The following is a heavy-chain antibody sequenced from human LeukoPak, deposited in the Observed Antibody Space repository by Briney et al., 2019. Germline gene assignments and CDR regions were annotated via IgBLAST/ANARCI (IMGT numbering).Heavy chain of an antibody. V-gene: IGHV3-7*01. CDR2: IKQDGSEK. J-gene: IGHJ6*02. CDR3: ARDVEYSYGYEYYYYGMDV. D-gene: IGHD5-18*01. CDR1: GFTFSSYW. Sequence: GGSLRLSCAASGFTFSSYWMSWVLQAPGKGLEWVANIKQDGSEKYYVDSVKGRFTVSRDNAKNSLYLQMNSLRAEDTAVYYCARDVEYSYGYEYYYYGMDVWGQGTTVTVSS.